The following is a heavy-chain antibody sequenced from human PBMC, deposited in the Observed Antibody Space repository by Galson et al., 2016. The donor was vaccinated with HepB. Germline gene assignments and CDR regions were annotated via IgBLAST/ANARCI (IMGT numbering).Heavy chain of an antibody. V-gene: IGHV4-34*01. CDR1: GGSLSGNS. J-gene: IGHJ4*02. Sequence: SETLSPTCAVPGGSLSGNSWGWIRQSPEKGLEWIGEMDPSGSTNYSPSPKSRATISADPSNNHFSLKLTSVTAADTAVDYCARGITYYDSRGYDSWGQGTLVTVSS. D-gene: IGHD3-22*01. CDR2: MDPSGST. CDR3: ARGITYYDSRGYDS.